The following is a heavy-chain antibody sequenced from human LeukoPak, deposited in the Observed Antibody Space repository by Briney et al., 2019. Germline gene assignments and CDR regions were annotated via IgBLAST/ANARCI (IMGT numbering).Heavy chain of an antibody. Sequence: PGGSLRLSCAASGFTFSSYAMSWVRQAPGKGLEWVSAISGSGGSTYYADSVKGRFTISRDNSKNTLHLQMNSLRAEDTAVYYYAKESPLGGYDSPFPVDYWGQGTLVTVSS. CDR1: GFTFSSYA. J-gene: IGHJ4*02. CDR3: AKESPLGGYDSPFPVDY. V-gene: IGHV3-23*01. D-gene: IGHD5-12*01. CDR2: ISGSGGST.